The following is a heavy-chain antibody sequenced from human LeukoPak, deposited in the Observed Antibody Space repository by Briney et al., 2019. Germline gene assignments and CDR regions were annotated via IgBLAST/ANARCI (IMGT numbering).Heavy chain of an antibody. J-gene: IGHJ5*02. V-gene: IGHV1-2*04. CDR1: GYTFTGYY. CDR3: ARSGYCSSTSCYTPYNWFDP. Sequence: ASVKVSCKASGYTFTGYYMHWVRQPPAPGLEWMGWINPNSGGTNYAQKFQGWVTMTRDTSISTAYMELSRLRSDDTAVYYCARSGYCSSTSCYTPYNWFDPWGQGTLVTVSS. D-gene: IGHD2-2*02. CDR2: INPNSGGT.